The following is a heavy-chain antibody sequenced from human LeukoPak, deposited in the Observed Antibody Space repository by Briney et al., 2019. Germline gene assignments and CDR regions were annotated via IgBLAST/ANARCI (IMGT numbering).Heavy chain of an antibody. CDR2: INPNSGGT. V-gene: IGHV1-2*02. Sequence: ASVKVSCKASGYTFTGYYIQWVRQAPGQGLELMGWINPNSGGTKYAQKFQGRVTMTRDTSINTAYMGVSRLTSDDTAVYYCAREVWSGYYYMDVWGKGTTVTVSS. CDR3: AREVWSGYYYMDV. J-gene: IGHJ6*03. CDR1: GYTFTGYY. D-gene: IGHD2-8*02.